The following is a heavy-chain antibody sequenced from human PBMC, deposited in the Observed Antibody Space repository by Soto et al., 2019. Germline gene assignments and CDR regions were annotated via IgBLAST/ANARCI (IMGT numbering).Heavy chain of an antibody. D-gene: IGHD3-16*01. J-gene: IGHJ4*02. Sequence: EVQLVESGGALVQPGRSLRLSCAASGFTFSSYWMHWVRQAPGEGLVWVSRIKTDGSSTSYADSVKGRFTISRDNAKNTMYLQMNSLRAEDTAVYYCARVGVGHYEFDYWGQGTLVTVSS. CDR2: IKTDGSST. CDR3: ARVGVGHYEFDY. V-gene: IGHV3-74*01. CDR1: GFTFSSYW.